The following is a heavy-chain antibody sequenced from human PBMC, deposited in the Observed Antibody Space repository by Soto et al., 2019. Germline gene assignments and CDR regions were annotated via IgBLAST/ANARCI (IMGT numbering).Heavy chain of an antibody. CDR1: GGSFSGYY. J-gene: IGHJ4*02. V-gene: IGHV4-34*01. CDR3: ARGTRALITSFFAY. Sequence: SETLSLTCAVYGGSFSGYYWTWIRQPPGKGLEWIGEINHRRSTSYNPSLRGRVIISLHTSKSQFSLSLRSATAADTATYYCARGTRALITSFFAYWGQGIPVTVSS. CDR2: INHRRST. D-gene: IGHD1-20*01.